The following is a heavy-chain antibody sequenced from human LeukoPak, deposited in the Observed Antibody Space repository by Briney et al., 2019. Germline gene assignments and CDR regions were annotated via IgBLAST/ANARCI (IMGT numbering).Heavy chain of an antibody. V-gene: IGHV3-74*01. CDR2: INGDGSTT. CDR1: GFTFSRYW. Sequence: PGGSLRLSCAASGFTFSRYWMYWVRQAPAKGLVWVSRINGDGSTTSYADSVKGRFTISRDNAKNTLYLQMNSLRAEDTAVYYCAKGYGDYVVDYWGQGTLVTVSS. CDR3: AKGYGDYVVDY. J-gene: IGHJ4*02. D-gene: IGHD4-17*01.